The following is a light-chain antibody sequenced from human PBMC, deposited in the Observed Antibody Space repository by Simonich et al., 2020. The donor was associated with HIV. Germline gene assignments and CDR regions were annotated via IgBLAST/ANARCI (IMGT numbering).Light chain of an antibody. CDR2: WAS. CDR3: QQYYSSPFT. V-gene: IGKV4-1*01. J-gene: IGKJ3*01. CDR1: QSVLYSSNNKNY. Sequence: DIVMTQSPDSLAVSLGERATLTCKSSQSVLYSSNNKNYLAWYQQKPGQPPKLLIYWASTRKSGVPDRLSGSGSGTDVSLTISTLQAEDVAVYYCQQYYSSPFTFGPGTKVDIK.